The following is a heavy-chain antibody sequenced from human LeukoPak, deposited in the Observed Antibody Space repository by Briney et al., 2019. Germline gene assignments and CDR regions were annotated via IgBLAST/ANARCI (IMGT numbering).Heavy chain of an antibody. V-gene: IGHV3-73*01. CDR2: IRSKANSYAT. CDR1: GFTFSNYA. Sequence: GGSLRLSCAASGFTFSNYAMSWVRQASGKGLEWVGRIRSKANSYATAYAASVKGRFTISRDDSKNTAYLQMNSLKTEDTAVYYCTRHGDSSPGSYWGQGTLVTVSS. D-gene: IGHD6-13*01. CDR3: TRHGDSSPGSY. J-gene: IGHJ4*02.